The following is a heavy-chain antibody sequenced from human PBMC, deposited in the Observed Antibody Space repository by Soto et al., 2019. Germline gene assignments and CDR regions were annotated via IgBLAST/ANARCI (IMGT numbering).Heavy chain of an antibody. Sequence: SETLSLTCAVSGDSINTTDWWNWVRQPPGKGLEWIGEIYHGGNINYNPSLKSRVTISMDKSKNQFPLKLTSVTAADTAVYYCARDKITGLFAYWGQGTLVTVSS. V-gene: IGHV4-4*02. CDR3: ARDKITGLFAY. CDR2: IYHGGNI. CDR1: GDSINTTDW. D-gene: IGHD2-8*02. J-gene: IGHJ4*02.